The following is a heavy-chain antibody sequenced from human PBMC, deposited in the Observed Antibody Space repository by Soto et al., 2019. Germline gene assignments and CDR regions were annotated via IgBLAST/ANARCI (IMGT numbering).Heavy chain of an antibody. D-gene: IGHD1-26*01. CDR3: ARVVSGSYLLIDI. CDR1: AGTFSSYA. J-gene: IGHJ3*02. Sequence: QVQLVQSGAEVKKPGSSVKVSCKASAGTFSSYAISWVRQAPGQGPQWMGGIIPIFGTANYAQKFQGRVRITADESTSTAYMELSSLRSEDTAVYYCARVVSGSYLLIDIWGQGTMVTVSS. CDR2: IIPIFGTA. V-gene: IGHV1-69*01.